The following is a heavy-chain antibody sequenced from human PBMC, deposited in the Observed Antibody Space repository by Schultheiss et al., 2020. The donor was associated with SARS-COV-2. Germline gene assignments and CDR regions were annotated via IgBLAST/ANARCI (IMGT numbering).Heavy chain of an antibody. J-gene: IGHJ4*02. Sequence: TLSLTCTVSGGSISSYYWSWIRQPPGKGLEWIGYIYYSGSTYYNPSLKSRVTISVDTSKNQFSLKLSSVTAADTAVYYCAARVLGGFGDYWGQGTLVTVSS. CDR2: IYYSGST. CDR3: AARVLGGFGDY. V-gene: IGHV4-59*01. D-gene: IGHD2-8*02. CDR1: GGSISSYY.